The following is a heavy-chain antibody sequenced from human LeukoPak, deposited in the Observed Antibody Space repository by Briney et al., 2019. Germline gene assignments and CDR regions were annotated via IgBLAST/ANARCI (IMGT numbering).Heavy chain of an antibody. D-gene: IGHD2-15*01. CDR3: ARHRRYCSGDTCLIFDY. V-gene: IGHV4-34*01. CDR2: ISYSGST. J-gene: IGHJ4*02. CDR1: GFTFSSYG. Sequence: GALRLSCAASGFTFSSYGMSWVRQSPGKGLEWIGSISYSGSTNYNPSLKSRVTISVDTSKNQFSLKLSSVTAADTAVYYCARHRRYCSGDTCLIFDYWGQGTLVTVSS.